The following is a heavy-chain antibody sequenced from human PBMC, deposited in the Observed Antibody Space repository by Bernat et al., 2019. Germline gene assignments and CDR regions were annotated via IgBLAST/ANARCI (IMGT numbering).Heavy chain of an antibody. CDR2: IYYSGST. Sequence: QVQLQESGPGLVKPSQTLSLTCTVSGGSISSGGYYWSWIRQHPGKGLEWIGYIYYSGSTYYNPSLKSRVTISVDTSKNQFSLKLSSVTAADTAVYYCARAGIWGSYRREYYFDYWGKGTLVTVSS. D-gene: IGHD3-16*02. CDR1: GGSISSGGYY. CDR3: ARAGIWGSYRREYYFDY. V-gene: IGHV4-31*03. J-gene: IGHJ4*02.